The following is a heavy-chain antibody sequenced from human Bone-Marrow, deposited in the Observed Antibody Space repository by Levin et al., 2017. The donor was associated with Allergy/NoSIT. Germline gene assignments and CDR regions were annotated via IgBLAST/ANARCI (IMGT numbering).Heavy chain of an antibody. Sequence: GESLKISCKASGYSFASYWITWVRQMPGKGLEWMGRIDASDSYANYGPSFQGHIAISVDESITTAYLQWSSLEASDTAMYYCARHTSSSLGAMDVWGQGTTVTVSS. CDR2: IDASDSYA. CDR1: GYSFASYW. J-gene: IGHJ6*02. D-gene: IGHD3-16*01. V-gene: IGHV5-10-1*01. CDR3: ARHTSSSLGAMDV.